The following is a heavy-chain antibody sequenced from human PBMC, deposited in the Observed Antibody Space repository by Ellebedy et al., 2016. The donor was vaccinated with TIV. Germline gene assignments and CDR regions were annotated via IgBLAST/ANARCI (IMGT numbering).Heavy chain of an antibody. V-gene: IGHV6-1*01. J-gene: IGHJ4*02. Sequence: SQTLSLTCXISGDSVASNSAAWNWIRQSPSRGLEWLGRTYYRSKWYYDYAVSVVGRVVINPDTSKNQFSLHLTSVTPDDTAVYYCARGGGALDYWGLGTLVTVSS. CDR3: ARGGGALDY. D-gene: IGHD2-21*01. CDR1: GDSVASNSAA. CDR2: TYYRSKWYY.